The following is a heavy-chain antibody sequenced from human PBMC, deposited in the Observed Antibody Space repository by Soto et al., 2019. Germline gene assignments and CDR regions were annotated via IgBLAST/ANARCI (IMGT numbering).Heavy chain of an antibody. CDR2: ISYDGSNK. Sequence: QVQLVESGGGVVQPGRSLRLSCAASGFTFSSYGMHWVRQAPGKGLEWVAVISYDGSNKYYADSVKGRFTIPRDNSKNTLYLQMNSLSAEDTAVYYCHSSSSGSSFDYWGQGTLVTVSS. V-gene: IGHV3-30*03. CDR1: GFTFSSYG. CDR3: HSSSSGSSFDY. D-gene: IGHD6-6*01. J-gene: IGHJ4*02.